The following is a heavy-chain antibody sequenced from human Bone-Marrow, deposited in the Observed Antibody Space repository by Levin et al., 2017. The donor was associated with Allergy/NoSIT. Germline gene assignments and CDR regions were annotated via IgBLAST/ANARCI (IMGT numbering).Heavy chain of an antibody. CDR1: GFTFSIYS. Sequence: GGSLRLSCTVSGFTFSIYSINWVRQAPGQGLEWVSSIRSSGSDMYYVDSVRGRFTISRDNAKNSLTLQMNSLSAEDTAVYYCARGMIGDVRVAHKEAFDIWGKGTMVSVSS. D-gene: IGHD2-8*02. CDR3: ARGMIGDVRVAHKEAFDI. J-gene: IGHJ3*02. V-gene: IGHV3-21*01. CDR2: IRSSGSDM.